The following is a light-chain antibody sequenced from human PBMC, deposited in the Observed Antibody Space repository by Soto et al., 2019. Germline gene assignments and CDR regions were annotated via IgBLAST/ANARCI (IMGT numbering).Light chain of an antibody. J-gene: IGLJ1*01. CDR3: AAWDDSLNGLYV. Sequence: QLVLTQPPSASGTPGQRVTISCSGSSSNIGSNTVNWYQQLPGTAPKLLTYSNNQRPSGVPDRFSGSKSGTSASLAISGLQSEDEADYYCAAWDDSLNGLYVFGTGTKLTVL. V-gene: IGLV1-44*01. CDR2: SNN. CDR1: SSNIGSNT.